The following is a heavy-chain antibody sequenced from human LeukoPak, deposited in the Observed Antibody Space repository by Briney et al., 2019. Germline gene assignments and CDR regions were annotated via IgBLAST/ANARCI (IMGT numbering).Heavy chain of an antibody. V-gene: IGHV1-2*04. CDR1: GYTFTGYY. J-gene: IGHJ4*02. CDR2: INPNRGGT. CDR3: ARGGLLYSSGWYYFDY. Sequence: GASVKVSCKASGYTFTGYYMHWVRQAPGQGLEWMGWINPNRGGTNYAQKFQGWVTMTRDTSISTAYMELSRLRSDDTAVYYCARGGLLYSSGWYYFDYWGQGTLVTVSS. D-gene: IGHD6-19*01.